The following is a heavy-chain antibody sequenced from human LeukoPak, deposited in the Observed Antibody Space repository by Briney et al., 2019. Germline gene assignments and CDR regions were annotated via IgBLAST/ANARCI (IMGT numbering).Heavy chain of an antibody. D-gene: IGHD6-19*01. CDR2: IYHSGST. CDR1: GYSISSGYY. V-gene: IGHV4-38-2*02. CDR3: ARGSGDSGWYSENWFDP. J-gene: IGHJ5*02. Sequence: PSETLSLTCTVSGYSISSGYYWGWIRQPPGKGLEWIGSIYHSGSTYYNPPLKSRVTISVDTSKNQFSLKLSSVTAADTAVYYCARGSGDSGWYSENWFDPWGQGTLVTVSS.